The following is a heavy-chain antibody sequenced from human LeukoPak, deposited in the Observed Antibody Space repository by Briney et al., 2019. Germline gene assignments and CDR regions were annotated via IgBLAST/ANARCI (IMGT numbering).Heavy chain of an antibody. CDR1: GFTFSSYS. Sequence: PGGSLRLSCAASGFTFSSYSMNWVRQAPGGGLEWVSSISSSSSYIYYADSVKGRFTISRDNAKNSLYLQMNSLRAEDTAVYYCASGVGETMDAFDIWGQGTMVTVSS. J-gene: IGHJ3*02. CDR3: ASGVGETMDAFDI. D-gene: IGHD3-10*01. CDR2: ISSSSSYI. V-gene: IGHV3-21*01.